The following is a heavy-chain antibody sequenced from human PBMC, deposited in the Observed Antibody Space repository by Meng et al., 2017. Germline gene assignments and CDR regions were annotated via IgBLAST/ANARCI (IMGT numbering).Heavy chain of an antibody. V-gene: IGHV3-23*01. CDR2: ISGTRGFT. CDR3: AKFHGPFKSDGWTYDPFNI. Sequence: GESLKISCAASGFTFSNNAMIWVRQAPGKGLEWVSAISGTRGFTYHADSVKGRFTISRDNSKNTLYLQMHSLRVEDTAVYYCAKFHGPFKSDGWTYDPFNIWGQGTMVTVSS. D-gene: IGHD5-24*01. J-gene: IGHJ3*02. CDR1: GFTFSNNA.